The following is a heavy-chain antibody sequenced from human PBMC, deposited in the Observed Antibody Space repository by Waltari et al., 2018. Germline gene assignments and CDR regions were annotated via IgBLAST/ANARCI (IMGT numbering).Heavy chain of an antibody. CDR3: ARDMSSSFYY. V-gene: IGHV1-69*09. CDR1: GGTFSSCA. J-gene: IGHJ4*02. Sequence: QVQLVQSGAEVKKPGSSVKVSCKASGGTFSSCAISWVRQAPGQGLEWMGRILPILGIANYAQKCQGRVTITADKSTSTAYMELSSLRSEDTAVYYCARDMSSSFYYWGQGTLVTVSS. D-gene: IGHD6-13*01. CDR2: ILPILGIA.